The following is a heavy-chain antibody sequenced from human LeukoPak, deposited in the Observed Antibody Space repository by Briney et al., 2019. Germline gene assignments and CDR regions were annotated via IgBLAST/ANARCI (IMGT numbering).Heavy chain of an antibody. V-gene: IGHV4-4*07. Sequence: SETLSLTCTVSGGSISSYYWSWIRQPAGKGLEWIGRIYTSGSTNYNPSLKRRVTMSVDTSKNQFSLRLSSVTAADTAVYYCARVITMVRGVIGNWFDPWGQGTLVTVS. CDR2: IYTSGST. D-gene: IGHD3-10*01. CDR3: ARVITMVRGVIGNWFDP. J-gene: IGHJ5*02. CDR1: GGSISSYY.